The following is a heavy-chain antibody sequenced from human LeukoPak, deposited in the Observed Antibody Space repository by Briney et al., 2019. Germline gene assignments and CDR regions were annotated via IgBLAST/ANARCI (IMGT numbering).Heavy chain of an antibody. J-gene: IGHJ4*02. D-gene: IGHD2-2*02. CDR2: IYYSGST. CDR1: GFTVSSNY. V-gene: IGHV4-39*07. CDR3: ARGYECTTTSCYTGFDY. Sequence: PGGSLRLSCAASGFTVSSNYMRWVRQAPGKGLEWIGSIYYSGSTYYNPSLKSRVTMSVDTSKNQFSLRLSSVTAADTAVYYCARGYECTTTSCYTGFDYWGQGTLVTVSS.